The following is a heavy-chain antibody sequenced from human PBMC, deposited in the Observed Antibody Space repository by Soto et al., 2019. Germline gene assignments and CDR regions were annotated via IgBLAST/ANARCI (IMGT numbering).Heavy chain of an antibody. Sequence: QVQLQESGPGLVKPSQTLSLTCTVSGGSISSGGYYWSWIRQHPGKGLEWIGYIYYSGSTYYNPSLRSRVTISVDTSKNQFSLKLSSVTAADTAVYYCARDVIAAAGTGWFDPWGQGTLVTVSS. CDR2: IYYSGST. CDR1: GGSISSGGYY. CDR3: ARDVIAAAGTGWFDP. D-gene: IGHD6-13*01. V-gene: IGHV4-31*03. J-gene: IGHJ5*02.